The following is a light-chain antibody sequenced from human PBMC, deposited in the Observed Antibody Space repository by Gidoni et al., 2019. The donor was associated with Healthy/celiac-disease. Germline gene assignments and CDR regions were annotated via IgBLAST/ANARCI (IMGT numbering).Light chain of an antibody. CDR1: QSLLHSNGYNY. J-gene: IGKJ1*01. CDR2: LCS. V-gene: IGKV2-28*01. Sequence: DIVMTQSPLYLPVTPGEPAYISCRSSQSLLHSNGYNYLDWYLQKPGQSPQLLIYLCSNRASGVPDRFSGSGSGTDFTLKISRVEAEDVGVYYCMQALQTPRTFGQGTKVEIK. CDR3: MQALQTPRT.